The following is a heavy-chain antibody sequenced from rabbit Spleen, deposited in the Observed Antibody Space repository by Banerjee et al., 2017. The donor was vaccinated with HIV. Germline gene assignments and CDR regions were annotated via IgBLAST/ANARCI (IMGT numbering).Heavy chain of an antibody. J-gene: IGHJ4*01. CDR1: GVSFSANSY. Sequence: QSLEESGGDLVKPGASLTLTCTASGVSFSANSYMCWVRQAPGKGLEWIACIDTGSSGFTYFATWAKGRFTCSKTSSTTVTLQMTRLTAADTATYFCARGSATMTLVITGYYFTLWGQGTLVTVS. V-gene: IGHV1S40*01. CDR2: IDTGSSGFT. CDR3: ARGSATMTLVITGYYFTL. D-gene: IGHD2-1*01.